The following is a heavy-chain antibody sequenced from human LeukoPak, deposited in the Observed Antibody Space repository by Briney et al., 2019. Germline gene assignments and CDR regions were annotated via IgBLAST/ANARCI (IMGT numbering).Heavy chain of an antibody. CDR1: GFTFSSYE. D-gene: IGHD3-10*01. Sequence: GGSLRLSCAASGFTFSSYEMNWVRQAPGKGLEWVSYISTSGSIISYADSVKGRFTISRDNAKNSLYLQMNSLRAEDTAVYYCASNLLAFNGSTTWGQGTLVTVSS. CDR2: ISTSGSII. CDR3: ASNLLAFNGSTT. J-gene: IGHJ5*02. V-gene: IGHV3-48*03.